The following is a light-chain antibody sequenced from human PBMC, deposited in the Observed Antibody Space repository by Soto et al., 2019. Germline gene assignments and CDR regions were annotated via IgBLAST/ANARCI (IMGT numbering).Light chain of an antibody. V-gene: IGKV3-20*01. CDR2: GAS. CDR3: HHYNSYSEA. J-gene: IGKJ1*01. CDR1: QSVSNNY. Sequence: EIVLRQSPGTLSLSPGERAALSCRSSQSVSNNYLAWYQQKPGQAPRLLIYGASNRATGIPDRFSGSGSGTEFTLTISSLQPDDFATYYCHHYNSYSEAFGQGTKVDIK.